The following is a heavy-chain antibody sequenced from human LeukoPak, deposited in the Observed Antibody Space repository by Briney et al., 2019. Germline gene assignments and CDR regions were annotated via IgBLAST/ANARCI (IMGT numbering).Heavy chain of an antibody. V-gene: IGHV4-59*08. CDR2: ISDIGSI. Sequence: SETLSLTCTVSGGSISSYYWSWIRQPPGKGLEWIAYISDIGSINYNPSLKSGVTISLDTSKNQFSLNLSSVTAADTAVYYCAGRHPRNTVDFWGQGTLVTVSS. CDR3: AGRHPRNTVDF. CDR1: GGSISSYY. J-gene: IGHJ4*02. D-gene: IGHD2-8*02.